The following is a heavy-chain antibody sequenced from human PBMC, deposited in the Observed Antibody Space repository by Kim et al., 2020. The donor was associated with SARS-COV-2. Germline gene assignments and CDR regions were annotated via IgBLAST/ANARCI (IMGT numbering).Heavy chain of an antibody. D-gene: IGHD6-19*01. V-gene: IGHV3-15*01. CDR2: IKSKTDGGTT. CDR1: GFTFSNAW. CDR3: TTDPPYSSGPPSYV. J-gene: IGHJ6*02. Sequence: GGSLRLSCAASGFTFSNAWMSWVRQAPGKGLEWVGRIKSKTDGGTTDYAAPVKGRFTISKDDSKNTLYLQMNSLKTEDTAVYYCTTDPPYSSGPPSYVWGQGTTVTVSS.